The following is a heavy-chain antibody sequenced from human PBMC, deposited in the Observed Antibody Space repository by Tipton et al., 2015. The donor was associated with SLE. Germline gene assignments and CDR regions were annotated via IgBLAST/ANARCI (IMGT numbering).Heavy chain of an antibody. CDR1: GGSISSSSYY. Sequence: TLSLTCTVSGGSISSSSYYWGWIRQPPGKGLEWIGSIYYSGSTYYNPSLKSRVTISVDPSKNQFSLKLSSVTAADTAVYYCARDGLGYCSSTSCYTADYWGQGTLVTVSS. D-gene: IGHD2-2*02. CDR2: IYYSGST. CDR3: ARDGLGYCSSTSCYTADY. V-gene: IGHV4-39*07. J-gene: IGHJ4*02.